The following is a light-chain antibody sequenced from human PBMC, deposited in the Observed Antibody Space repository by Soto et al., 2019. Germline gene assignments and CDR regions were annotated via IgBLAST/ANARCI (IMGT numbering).Light chain of an antibody. CDR3: SSCAHSNSYV. CDR1: SSDVGGYNY. J-gene: IGLJ1*01. Sequence: QSVLTQPPSASGSPGQSVTISCTGTSSDVGGYNYVYWYQQHPGKVPKLMIYEVTKRPSGVPDRFSGSKSGNTASLTVSGLQSEDESYHYCSSCAHSNSYVFGTGTKVTVL. V-gene: IGLV2-8*01. CDR2: EVT.